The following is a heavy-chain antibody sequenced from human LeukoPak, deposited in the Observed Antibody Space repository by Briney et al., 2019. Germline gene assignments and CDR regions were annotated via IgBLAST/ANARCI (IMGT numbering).Heavy chain of an antibody. J-gene: IGHJ4*02. CDR3: ARSLPYGTTWYGRSDF. CDR1: GFTFNNYA. Sequence: GGSLRLSCAASGFTFNNYAMNWVRQAPGKGLEWVANIRQDGDTKYYVDSVKGRFTISRDNAMNSLYLQMNSLRAEDTAIYYCARSLPYGTTWYGRSDFWGQGTLVTVSS. V-gene: IGHV3-7*03. CDR2: IRQDGDTK. D-gene: IGHD6-13*01.